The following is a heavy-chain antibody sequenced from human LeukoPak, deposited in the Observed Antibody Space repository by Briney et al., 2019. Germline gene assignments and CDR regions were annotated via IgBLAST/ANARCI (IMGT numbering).Heavy chain of an antibody. D-gene: IGHD7-27*01. Sequence: ASVTVSCKASGYTFTGYYMHWVRQAPGQRLEWMGWINAGNGNTKYSQKFQGRVTITRDTSASTAYMELSSLRSEDTAVYYCARGGQLGIDDYWGQGTLVTVSS. CDR2: INAGNGNT. CDR3: ARGGQLGIDDY. CDR1: GYTFTGYY. J-gene: IGHJ4*02. V-gene: IGHV1-3*01.